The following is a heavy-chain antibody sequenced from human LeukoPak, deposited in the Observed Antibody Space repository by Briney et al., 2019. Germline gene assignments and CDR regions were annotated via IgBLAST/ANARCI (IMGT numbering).Heavy chain of an antibody. CDR2: IRYDGSNK. D-gene: IGHD3-10*01. V-gene: IGHV3-30*02. J-gene: IGHJ3*02. CDR3: AKELYGSGSYPSAFDI. CDR1: GFTFSTHG. Sequence: GGSLRLSCAASGFTFSTHGMHWVRQAPGKGLEWVAFIRYDGSNKYYADSVKGRFTISRDNSKNTLYLQMNSLRAEDTAVYYCAKELYGSGSYPSAFDIWGQGTMVTVSS.